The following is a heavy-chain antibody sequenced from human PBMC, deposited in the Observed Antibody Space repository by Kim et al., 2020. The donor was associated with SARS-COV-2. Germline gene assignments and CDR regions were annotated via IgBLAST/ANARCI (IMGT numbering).Heavy chain of an antibody. D-gene: IGHD3-3*01. V-gene: IGHV1-3*01. CDR2: INAGNGNT. CDR3: AREGLQPTIFGVVNFYYGMDV. J-gene: IGHJ6*02. Sequence: ASVKVSCKASGYTFTSYAMHWVRQAPGQRLEWMGWINAGNGNTKYSQKFQGRVTITRDTSASTAYMELSSLRSEDTAVYYCAREGLQPTIFGVVNFYYGMDVWGQGTTVTVSS. CDR1: GYTFTSYA.